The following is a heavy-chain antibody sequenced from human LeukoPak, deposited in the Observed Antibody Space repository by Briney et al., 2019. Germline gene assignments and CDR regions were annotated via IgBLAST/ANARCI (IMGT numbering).Heavy chain of an antibody. D-gene: IGHD3-10*01. V-gene: IGHV4-30-4*01. CDR3: ARDRYCHGSGGFADLYYGMDV. CDR1: GGSINSGDYY. CDR2: IYYSGIT. J-gene: IGHJ6*02. Sequence: SETLSLTCTVSGGSINSGDYYWSWIRQPPGKGLEWIVYIYYSGITYYNPSLKSRVTISFDTSKNHFSLRLTSVTAADTAVYYCARDRYCHGSGGFADLYYGMDVWGQGTTVTVSS.